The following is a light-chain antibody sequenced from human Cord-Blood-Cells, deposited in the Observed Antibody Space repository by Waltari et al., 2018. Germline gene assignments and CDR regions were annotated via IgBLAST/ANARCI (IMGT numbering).Light chain of an antibody. J-gene: IGKJ1*01. CDR1: QGISRY. CDR3: QQYYSYPRT. Sequence: AIRMTQSPSSFSASTGDRVTITCRASQGISRYLAWYQQKPGKAPKLLIYAASTLQSGVPSRVSGRGSGTDFTLTISCQQSEDFATYYCQQYYSYPRTFGQGTKVEIK. V-gene: IGKV1-8*01. CDR2: AAS.